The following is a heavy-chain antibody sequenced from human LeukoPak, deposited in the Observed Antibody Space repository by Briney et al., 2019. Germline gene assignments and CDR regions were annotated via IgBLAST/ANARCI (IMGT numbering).Heavy chain of an antibody. J-gene: IGHJ4*02. CDR1: GFTLSSYS. Sequence: GGSLRLSCAASGFTLSSYSMNWVRQAPGKGLEWVSSISSSSSYIYYADSVKGRFTISRDNSKNTLYLQMNSLRAEDTAVYYCAKRPSGYSYGNLFDYWGQGTLVTVSS. CDR3: AKRPSGYSYGNLFDY. CDR2: ISSSSSYI. D-gene: IGHD5-18*01. V-gene: IGHV3-21*04.